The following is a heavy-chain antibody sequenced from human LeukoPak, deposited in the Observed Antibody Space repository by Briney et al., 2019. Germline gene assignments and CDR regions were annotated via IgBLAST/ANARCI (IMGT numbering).Heavy chain of an antibody. CDR2: INPNSGGT. CDR3: ARGEGYYYGSGTGGAFDI. Sequence: ASVKVSCKASGYTFTVYYMHWVRQAPGQGLEWMGWINPNSGGTNYAQKFQGWVTMTRDTSISTAYMELSRLRSDDTAVYYCARGEGYYYGSGTGGAFDIWGQGTTVTVSS. J-gene: IGHJ3*02. D-gene: IGHD3-10*01. V-gene: IGHV1-2*04. CDR1: GYTFTVYY.